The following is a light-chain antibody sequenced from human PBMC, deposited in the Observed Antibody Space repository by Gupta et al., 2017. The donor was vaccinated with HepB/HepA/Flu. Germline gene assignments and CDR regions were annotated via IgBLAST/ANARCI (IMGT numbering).Light chain of an antibody. J-gene: IGKJ4*01. CDR2: GSF. Sequence: EIVMTQSPATLSVSPGERATLSCRASQRISTNLAWYQQKPGQAPSVLIYGSFTRATGIPARFSGSGSGTEFTLTISSLQSEDFAVYFCQQYNNWPLTFGGGTKVEIK. CDR1: QRISTN. V-gene: IGKV3-15*01. CDR3: QQYNNWPLT.